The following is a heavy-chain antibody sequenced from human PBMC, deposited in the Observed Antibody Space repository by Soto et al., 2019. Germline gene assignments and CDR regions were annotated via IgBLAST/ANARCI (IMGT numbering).Heavy chain of an antibody. CDR2: ISYDGSNK. J-gene: IGHJ4*02. V-gene: IGHV3-30*04. D-gene: IGHD3-9*01. CDR1: GFTFSSYA. CDR3: AREGGYDILTGYYNY. Sequence: GGSLRLSCAASGFTFSSYAMHWVRQAPGKGLEWVAVISYDGSNKYYADSVKGRFTISRDNSKNTLYLQMNSLRAEDTAVYYCAREGGYDILTGYYNYWGQGTLVTVSS.